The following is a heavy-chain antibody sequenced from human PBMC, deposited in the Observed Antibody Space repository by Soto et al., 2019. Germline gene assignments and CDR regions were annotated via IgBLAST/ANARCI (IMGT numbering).Heavy chain of an antibody. Sequence: PGGSLRLSCAASGFTFSNAWMNWVRQAPGKGLEWVGRIKSKTDGGTTDYAAPVKGRFTISRDNAKNSLYLQVNSLRAEDTAVYYCARDPGPTFGRYFDYWGQGTLVTVSS. V-gene: IGHV3-15*07. D-gene: IGHD3-10*02. CDR1: GFTFSNAW. CDR2: IKSKTDGGTT. J-gene: IGHJ4*02. CDR3: ARDPGPTFGRYFDY.